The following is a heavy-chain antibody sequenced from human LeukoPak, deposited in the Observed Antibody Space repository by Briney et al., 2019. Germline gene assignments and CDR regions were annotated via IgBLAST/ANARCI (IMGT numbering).Heavy chain of an antibody. CDR1: GGSISSSSYY. V-gene: IGHV4-39*01. D-gene: IGHD3-10*01. CDR3: ARQMVQGANPYFDY. Sequence: SETLSLTCTVSGGSISSSSYYWGWIRQPPGKGLEWIGSIYYSGSTYYNPSLKSRVTISVDTSKNQFSLKLSSVTAADTAVYYCARQMVQGANPYFDYWGQGTLVTVSS. CDR2: IYYSGST. J-gene: IGHJ4*02.